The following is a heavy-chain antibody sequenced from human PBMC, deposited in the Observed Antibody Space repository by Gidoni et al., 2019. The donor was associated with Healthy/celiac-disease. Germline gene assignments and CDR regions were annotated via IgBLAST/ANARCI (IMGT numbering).Heavy chain of an antibody. D-gene: IGHD6-19*01. J-gene: IGHJ5*02. CDR2: INHSGIT. Sequence: QVQLQQWGAGLLKPSETLSLTCAVYGGSFSGYYWGWIRQPPGKGLEWIGEINHSGITNYNPSLKSRVTISVDTSKNQFSLKLSSVTAADTAVYYCARGRGWSWFDPWGQGTLVTVSS. V-gene: IGHV4-34*01. CDR3: ARGRGWSWFDP. CDR1: GGSFSGYY.